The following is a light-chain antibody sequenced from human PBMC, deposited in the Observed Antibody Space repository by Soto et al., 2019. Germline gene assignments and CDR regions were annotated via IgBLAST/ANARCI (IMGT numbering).Light chain of an antibody. J-gene: IGKJ2*01. V-gene: IGKV4-1*01. Sequence: DIVMTQSPDFLAVSLGERATINCKSSQSVLYSSNNKNYLAWYQQKPGQPPKLLIYWASTRESGVPDRFIGSGSGTDFTLTISSLQAEDVAVYYCQQYYSTPYTFGQGTKLEIK. CDR3: QQYYSTPYT. CDR1: QSVLYSSNNKNY. CDR2: WAS.